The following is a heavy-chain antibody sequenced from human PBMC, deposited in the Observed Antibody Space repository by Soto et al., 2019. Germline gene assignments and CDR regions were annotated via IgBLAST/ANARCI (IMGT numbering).Heavy chain of an antibody. J-gene: IGHJ4*02. CDR3: ARDYNGSGSHYAGLGH. D-gene: IGHD3-10*01. CDR2: ISHDGSTE. CDR1: GFTFHMYG. Sequence: QVQLVESGGGVVQPGRSLRLSCAASGFTFHMYGMHWVRQPPGKGLEWVAVISHDGSTENYADSVKGRFTIARDNSKRTLNLQMNSRSPEDTAVYYCARDYNGSGSHYAGLGHWGQGTQVTVSS. V-gene: IGHV3-30*03.